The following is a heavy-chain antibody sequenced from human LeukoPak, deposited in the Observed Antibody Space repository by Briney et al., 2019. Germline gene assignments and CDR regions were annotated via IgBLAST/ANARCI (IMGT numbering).Heavy chain of an antibody. Sequence: SETLSLTCAVSGDSIGSNKWWTWVRQPPGKGLEWIGEIHHSGRLNYSPSLKSRVTISVDKSKNHFSLNLNSITPADTAIYCCARGGDWKFDYWGQGALVTVSS. CDR1: GDSIGSNKW. CDR2: IHHSGRL. D-gene: IGHD1-1*01. CDR3: ARGGDWKFDY. J-gene: IGHJ4*02. V-gene: IGHV4-4*01.